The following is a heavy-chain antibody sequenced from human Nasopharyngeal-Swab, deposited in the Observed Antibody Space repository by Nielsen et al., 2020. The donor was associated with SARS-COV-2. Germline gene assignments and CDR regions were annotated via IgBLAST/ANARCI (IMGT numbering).Heavy chain of an antibody. CDR2: IYYSGST. V-gene: IGHV4-59*01. CDR3: ARGVTFDY. CDR1: GGPISSYY. Sequence: SETLSLTCTVSGGPISSYYWSWIRQPPGKGLEWIGYIYYSGSTNYNPSLKSRVTISVDTSKNQFSLKLSSVAAADTAVYYCARGVTFDYWGQGTLVTVSS. D-gene: IGHD5-18*01. J-gene: IGHJ4*02.